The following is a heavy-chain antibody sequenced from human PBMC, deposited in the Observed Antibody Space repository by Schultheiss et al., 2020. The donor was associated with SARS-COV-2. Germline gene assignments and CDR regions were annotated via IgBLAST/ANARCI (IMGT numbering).Heavy chain of an antibody. CDR2: IYYSGST. J-gene: IGHJ4*02. Sequence: SQTLSLTCTVSGGSISSYYWSWIRQPAGKGLEWIGYIYYSGSTNYNPSLKSRVTISVDTSKNQFSLKLSSVTAADTAVYYCARDSPNYYDSSGHDYWGQGTLVTVSS. CDR1: GGSISSYY. D-gene: IGHD3-22*01. V-gene: IGHV4-59*01. CDR3: ARDSPNYYDSSGHDY.